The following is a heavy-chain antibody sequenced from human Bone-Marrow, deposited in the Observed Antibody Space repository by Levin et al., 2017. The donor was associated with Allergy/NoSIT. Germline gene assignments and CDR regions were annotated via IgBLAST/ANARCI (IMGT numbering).Heavy chain of an antibody. CDR3: GRRQLGYWSGGSCDGREDN. CDR1: GFSLTTSRVG. CDR2: IYWDDDK. Sequence: SGPTLVKPTQTLTLTCTFSGFSLTTSRVGVGWIRQPPGKALQWLALIYWDDDKRYSPSLKNRLTITKDTSKNQVVLTMTNMDPVDTATYYCGRRQLGYWSGGSCDGREDNWGQGTLVTVSS. J-gene: IGHJ4*02. V-gene: IGHV2-5*02. D-gene: IGHD2-15*01.